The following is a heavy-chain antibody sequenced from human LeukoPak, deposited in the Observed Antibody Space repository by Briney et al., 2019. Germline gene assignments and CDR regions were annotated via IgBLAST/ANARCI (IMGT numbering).Heavy chain of an antibody. CDR1: GFTFSTYS. J-gene: IGHJ4*02. D-gene: IGHD2-2*02. CDR3: ARDCFLGVRSTSCYNY. CDR2: ISSSSSSI. V-gene: IGHV3-21*01. Sequence: PGGSLSLSCAGSGFTFSTYSMNWVRQAPGKGLEWVSSISSSSSSIFYADSVKGRFTISRDNAKNSLYLQMNSLRAEDTAVYYCARDCFLGVRSTSCYNYWGQGTLVTVSS.